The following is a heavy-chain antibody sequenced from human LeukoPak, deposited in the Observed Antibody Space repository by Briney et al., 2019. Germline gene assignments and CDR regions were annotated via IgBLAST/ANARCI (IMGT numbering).Heavy chain of an antibody. CDR3: AKKVGLVSAPLYYFDL. J-gene: IGHJ4*02. V-gene: IGHV3-23*01. D-gene: IGHD6-6*01. CDR1: GFTFGSYA. Sequence: GGSLRLSCAASGFTFGSYAMSWVRQAPGKGLEWVSATSGPGGSRDYADSVKGRFTISRDNSKNTLYLQMNSLRAEDTAIYYCAKKVGLVSAPLYYFDLWGQGTLVTVSS. CDR2: TSGPGGSR.